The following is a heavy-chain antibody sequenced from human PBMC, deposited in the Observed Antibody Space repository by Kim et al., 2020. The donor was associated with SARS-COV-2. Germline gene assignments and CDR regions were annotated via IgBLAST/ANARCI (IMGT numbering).Heavy chain of an antibody. CDR2: MSSSSSYT. CDR3: ARVGYDYVCGSYRDYYYYYGMDV. V-gene: IGHV3-11*05. J-gene: IGHJ6*02. Sequence: GGSLRLSCAASGFTFSDYYMSWIRQAPGKGLEWVSYMSSSSSYTNYADSVKGRFTISRDNAKNLLYPHMNSLRAEDTAVYYWARVGYDYVCGSYRDYYYYYGMDVWGQGTTVPVSS. D-gene: IGHD3-16*02. CDR1: GFTFSDYY.